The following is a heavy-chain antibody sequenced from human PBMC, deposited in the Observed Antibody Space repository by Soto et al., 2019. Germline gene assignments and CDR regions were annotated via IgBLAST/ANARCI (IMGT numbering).Heavy chain of an antibody. CDR3: TRQTWSGYYNYYYYYMDV. CDR2: IRSKANSYAT. CDR1: GFTFSGSA. J-gene: IGHJ6*03. V-gene: IGHV3-73*01. D-gene: IGHD3-3*01. Sequence: GGSLRLSCAASGFTFSGSAMHWVRQASGKGLEWVGRIRSKANSYATAYAASVKGRFTISRDDSKNTAYLQMNSLKTEDTAVYYCTRQTWSGYYNYYYYYMDVWGKGTTVTVSS.